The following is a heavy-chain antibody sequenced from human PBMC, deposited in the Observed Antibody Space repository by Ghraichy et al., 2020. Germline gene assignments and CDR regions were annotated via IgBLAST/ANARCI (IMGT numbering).Heavy chain of an antibody. V-gene: IGHV4-59*01. CDR2: IYYSGST. J-gene: IGHJ6*02. CDR1: GGSISSYY. D-gene: IGHD3-10*01. Sequence: SETQSLTCTVSGGSISSYYWSWIRQPPGKGLEWIGYIYYSGSTNYNPSLKSRVTISVDTSKNQFSLKLSSVTAADTAVYYCARYGSGSYYYYGMDVWGQGTTVTVSS. CDR3: ARYGSGSYYYYGMDV.